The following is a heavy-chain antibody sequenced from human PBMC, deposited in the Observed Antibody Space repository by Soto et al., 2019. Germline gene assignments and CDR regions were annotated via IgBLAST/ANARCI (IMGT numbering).Heavy chain of an antibody. D-gene: IGHD2-15*01. Sequence: SETLSLTCAVSCGSISSGGYSWSWIRQPPGKGLEWIGYIYHSGSTYYNPSLKSRVTISVDRSKNQFSLKLSSVTAADTAVYYCARGRGYCSGSSCYRPHFDCWGQGTLVTVSS. CDR2: IYHSGST. CDR3: ARGRGYCSGSSCYRPHFDC. J-gene: IGHJ4*02. V-gene: IGHV4-30-2*01. CDR1: CGSISSGGYS.